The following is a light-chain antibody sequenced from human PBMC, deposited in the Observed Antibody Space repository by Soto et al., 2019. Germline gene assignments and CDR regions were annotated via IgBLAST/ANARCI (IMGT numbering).Light chain of an antibody. J-gene: IGLJ1*01. CDR2: EVT. CDR1: SSDVGAFDY. Sequence: QSVLTQPPSASGSPGQSVTISCTGTSSDVGAFDYVSWYQQHPGKAPKLMIFEVTKRPSGVPDRFSGSKSGNTASLTVSGLRAEDEADYYCSSYAGSDNYVFGTGTKLTVL. V-gene: IGLV2-8*01. CDR3: SSYAGSDNYV.